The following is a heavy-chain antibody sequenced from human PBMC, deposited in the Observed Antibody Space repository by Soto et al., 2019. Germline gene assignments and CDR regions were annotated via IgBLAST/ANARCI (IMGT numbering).Heavy chain of an antibody. V-gene: IGHV3-23*01. J-gene: IGHJ4*02. CDR1: GFTFSSYA. CDR3: ARAQPTYSSSYFDY. CDR2: ISGRGDDT. D-gene: IGHD3-22*01. Sequence: EVQLLESGGDLVQPGGSLRLSCAASGFTFSSYAMSWVRQAPGKGLEWVSTISGRGDDTYYTDSVKGGFTISRDNSKNTLYVHMNSLRAEDTAVYYCARAQPTYSSSYFDYWGQGTLVTVSS.